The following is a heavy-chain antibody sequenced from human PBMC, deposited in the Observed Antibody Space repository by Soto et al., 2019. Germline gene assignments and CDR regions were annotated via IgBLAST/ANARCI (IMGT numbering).Heavy chain of an antibody. V-gene: IGHV3-33*01. Sequence: GGSLRLSCAASGFTFSSYGMHWVRQAPGKGLEWVAVIWYDGSNKYYADSVKGRFTISRDNSKNTLYLQMNSLRAEDTAVYYCARPPPIAVAEDYFDYWGQGTLVTVSS. CDR2: IWYDGSNK. D-gene: IGHD6-19*01. CDR1: GFTFSSYG. CDR3: ARPPPIAVAEDYFDY. J-gene: IGHJ4*02.